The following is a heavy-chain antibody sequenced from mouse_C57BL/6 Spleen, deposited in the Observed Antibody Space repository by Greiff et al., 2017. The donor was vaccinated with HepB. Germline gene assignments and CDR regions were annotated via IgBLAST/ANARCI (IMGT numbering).Heavy chain of an antibody. CDR2: IGPGSGRT. CDR3: ARARLLDY. Sequence: QVQLQQSGAELVKPGASVKISCKASGYTFTDYYITWVKQRPGQGLELIGKIGPGSGRTYYNEKFKGNATLTADNSSSTAYMQLSILTSEDSAVYFCARARLLDYWGQGTTLTVSS. D-gene: IGHD3-1*01. CDR1: GYTFTDYY. V-gene: IGHV1-77*01. J-gene: IGHJ2*01.